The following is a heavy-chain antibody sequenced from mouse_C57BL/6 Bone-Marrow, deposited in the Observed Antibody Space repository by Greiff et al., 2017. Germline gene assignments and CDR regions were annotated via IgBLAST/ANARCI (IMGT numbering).Heavy chain of an antibody. Sequence: EVKLMESGGGLVQPGGSLKLSCAASGFTFSDYYMYWVRQTPEKRLEWVAYISNGGGSTYYPDTVKGRFTISRDNAKNTLYLQMSRLKSEDTAMYYCARDLTGTAIDYWGQGTSVTVSS. CDR2: ISNGGGST. CDR3: ARDLTGTAIDY. J-gene: IGHJ4*01. CDR1: GFTFSDYY. V-gene: IGHV5-12*01. D-gene: IGHD4-1*01.